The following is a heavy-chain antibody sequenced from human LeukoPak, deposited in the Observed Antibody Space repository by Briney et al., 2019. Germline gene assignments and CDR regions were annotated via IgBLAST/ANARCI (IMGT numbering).Heavy chain of an antibody. Sequence: RESLKISCKGSGYSFTSYWIGWVRQMPGIGLEWMGIIYPGDSDSRYSPSFQGQVTISADKSISTAYLQWSSLKASDTAMYYCARQVAYTSGRTFDFWGQGTLVTVSS. CDR1: GYSFTSYW. CDR3: ARQVAYTSGRTFDF. CDR2: IYPGDSDS. D-gene: IGHD6-19*01. J-gene: IGHJ4*02. V-gene: IGHV5-51*01.